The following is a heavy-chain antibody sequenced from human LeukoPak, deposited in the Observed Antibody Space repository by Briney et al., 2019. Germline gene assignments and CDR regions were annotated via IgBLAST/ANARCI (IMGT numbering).Heavy chain of an antibody. CDR2: IYYSGGT. D-gene: IGHD6-19*01. V-gene: IGHV4-59*01. CDR3: ARWTRSSGWFDY. J-gene: IGHJ4*02. Sequence: SETLSLTCTVSGGSISSYYWSWIRQPPGKGLEWIGYIYYSGGTNYNPSLKSRVTISVDTSKNQFSLKLSSVTAADTAVYYCARWTRSSGWFDYRGQGTLVTVSS. CDR1: GGSISSYY.